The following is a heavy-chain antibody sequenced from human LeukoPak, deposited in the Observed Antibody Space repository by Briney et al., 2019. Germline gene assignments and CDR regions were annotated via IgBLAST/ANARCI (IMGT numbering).Heavy chain of an antibody. CDR3: ASPPKIHYYGSGSNAFDI. CDR2: ISSSGSTI. Sequence: GGSLRLSCAASGFTFSSYEMNWVRQAPGKGLEWVSYISSSGSTIYYADSVKGRFTISRDNAKNSLYLQMNGLRAEDTAVYYCASPPKIHYYGSGSNAFDIWGQGTMVTVSS. CDR1: GFTFSSYE. J-gene: IGHJ3*02. D-gene: IGHD3-10*01. V-gene: IGHV3-48*03.